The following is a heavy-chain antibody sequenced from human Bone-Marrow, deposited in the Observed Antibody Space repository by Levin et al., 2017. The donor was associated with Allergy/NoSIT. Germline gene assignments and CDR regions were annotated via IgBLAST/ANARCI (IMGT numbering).Heavy chain of an antibody. CDR2: INPNSGGT. Sequence: GESLKISCKASGYTFTGYYMHWVRQAPGQGLEWMGWINPNSGGTNYAQKFQGRVTMTRDTSISTAYMELSRLRSDDTAVYYCARDQGSDTTVVVIAYWGQGTLVTVSS. V-gene: IGHV1-2*02. CDR3: ARDQGSDTTVVVIAY. CDR1: GYTFTGYY. J-gene: IGHJ4*02. D-gene: IGHD3-22*01.